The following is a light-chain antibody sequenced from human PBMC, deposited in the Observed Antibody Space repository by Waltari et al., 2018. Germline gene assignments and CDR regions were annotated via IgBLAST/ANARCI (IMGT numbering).Light chain of an antibody. CDR3: NSYAGSSSWV. Sequence: QSALTQPASVSGSPGQSITISCTGTSSDVGFYNYVSWYQQHPGKAPKLMIHDVSERPSGVSNRFSGSKSGNTASLTISGLQAEDEADYYCNSYAGSSSWVFGGGTKLTVL. CDR2: DVS. CDR1: SSDVGFYNY. J-gene: IGLJ3*02. V-gene: IGLV2-14*01.